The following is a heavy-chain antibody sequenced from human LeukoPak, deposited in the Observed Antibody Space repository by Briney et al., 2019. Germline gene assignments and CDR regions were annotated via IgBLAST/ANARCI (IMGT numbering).Heavy chain of an antibody. CDR3: ARDLNSGLDF. CDR1: GFTFSSYW. J-gene: IGHJ4*02. CDR2: IKQDGSEK. Sequence: PGGSLRLSCAVSGFTFSSYWMSWVRQAPGKGLEWVANIKQDGSEKYYVDSVKGRFTISRDNAKNSLYLQMSSLRGEDTAVYYCARDLNSGLDFWGQGTTVTVSS. D-gene: IGHD5-12*01. V-gene: IGHV3-7*01.